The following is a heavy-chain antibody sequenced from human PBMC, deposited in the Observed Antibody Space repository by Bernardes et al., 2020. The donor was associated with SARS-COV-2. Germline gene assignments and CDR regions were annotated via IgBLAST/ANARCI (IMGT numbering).Heavy chain of an antibody. CDR3: VRDTAESLTRHDYGWDV. J-gene: IGHJ6*02. Sequence: SETLSLTCSVSGASITSGGYHWSWIRQLPGQGLQWIGCIQYNGGTYYNPPLQSRVTISVDTSTNSFSLKLNSVTAADTAVYYGVRDTAESLTRHDYGWDVWGQGATVTVS. V-gene: IGHV4-31*03. CDR2: IQYNGGT. CDR1: GASITSGGYH. D-gene: IGHD4-17*01.